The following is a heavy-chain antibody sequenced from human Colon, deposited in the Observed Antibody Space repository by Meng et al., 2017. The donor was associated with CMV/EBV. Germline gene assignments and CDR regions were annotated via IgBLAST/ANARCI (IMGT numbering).Heavy chain of an antibody. Sequence: SETLSLTCSVSGGSIRSYYWSWIRQPPGKGLEWIGYIYYSGSTNYNPSLKSRVTISIDTSKNQLSLGLNSVTAADTAVYYCARLGYTSGWYSDWGQGTTVTVSS. D-gene: IGHD6-19*01. CDR2: IYYSGST. J-gene: IGHJ6*02. V-gene: IGHV4-59*01. CDR1: GGSIRSYY. CDR3: ARLGYTSGWYSD.